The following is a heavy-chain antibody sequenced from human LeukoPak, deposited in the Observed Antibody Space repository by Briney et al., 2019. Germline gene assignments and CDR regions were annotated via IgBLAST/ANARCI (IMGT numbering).Heavy chain of an antibody. CDR3: ARAGDIVVVPAAPARFDY. CDR1: GFTFSDYY. D-gene: IGHD2-2*01. CDR2: ISSSGSTI. J-gene: IGHJ4*02. Sequence: TGGSLRLSCAASGFTFSDYYMSWIRQAPGKGLEWVSYISSSGSTIYYADSVKGRFTISRDNAKNSLYLQMNSLRAEDTAVYYCARAGDIVVVPAAPARFDYWGQGTLVTVSS. V-gene: IGHV3-11*01.